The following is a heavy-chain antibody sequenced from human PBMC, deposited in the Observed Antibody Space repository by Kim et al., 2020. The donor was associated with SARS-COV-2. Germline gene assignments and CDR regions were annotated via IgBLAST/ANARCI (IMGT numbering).Heavy chain of an antibody. D-gene: IGHD2-15*01. Sequence: GGSLRLSCAASGFTFSSYAMSWVRQAPGKGLEWVSAISGSGGSTYYADSVKGRFTISRDNSKNTLYLQMNSLRAEDTAVYYCAKVSARYLLVVAATFKFDYWGQGTLVTVSS. CDR1: GFTFSSYA. CDR3: AKVSARYLLVVAATFKFDY. CDR2: ISGSGGST. J-gene: IGHJ4*02. V-gene: IGHV3-23*01.